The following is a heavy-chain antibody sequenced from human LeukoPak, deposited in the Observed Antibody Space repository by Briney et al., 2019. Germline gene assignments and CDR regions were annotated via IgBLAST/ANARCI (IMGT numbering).Heavy chain of an antibody. CDR2: ISTYNGNT. CDR1: GYTFTSYG. V-gene: IGHV1-18*03. D-gene: IGHD2/OR15-2a*01. J-gene: IGHJ4*02. Sequence: GASVKVSCKASGYTFTSYGISWVRQAPGQGLEWMGWISTYNGNTNYAQNLQDHRVTMTTDTSTSTAYMELRSLRSDDMAVYYCARGGNIGPDYWGQGTLVTVSS. CDR3: ARGGNIGPDY.